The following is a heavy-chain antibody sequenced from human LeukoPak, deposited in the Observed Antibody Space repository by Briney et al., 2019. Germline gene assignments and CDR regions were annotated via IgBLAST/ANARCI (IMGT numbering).Heavy chain of an antibody. CDR3: ARGITVAGSLTYYFDF. Sequence: SQTLSLTCAISGDSVSSNSATCNWIRQSPSRGLEWLGRTYYRAGWYDDYAISVKSRVTINPDTSKNQFSLHLNSVIPEDTAVYYCARGITVAGSLTYYFDFWSQGTLVTVSS. D-gene: IGHD6-19*01. CDR2: TYYRAGWYD. CDR1: GDSVSSNSAT. V-gene: IGHV6-1*01. J-gene: IGHJ4*02.